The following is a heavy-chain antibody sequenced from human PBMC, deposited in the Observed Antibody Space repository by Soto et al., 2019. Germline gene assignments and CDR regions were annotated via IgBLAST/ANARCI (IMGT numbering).Heavy chain of an antibody. J-gene: IGHJ6*02. CDR1: GGSISSGGYS. CDR3: AIDTFQDNGTYYNYFYMDV. D-gene: IGHD1-20*01. V-gene: IGHV4-61*08. CDR2: IYYSGST. Sequence: SETLSLTCAVSGGSISSGGYSWSWIRQPPGKGQEWIGYIYYSGSTNYNPTLKSRVAISVDTSKNQFSLKLSSVTAADTAVYYCAIDTFQDNGTYYNYFYMDVLRQGTTVTGSS.